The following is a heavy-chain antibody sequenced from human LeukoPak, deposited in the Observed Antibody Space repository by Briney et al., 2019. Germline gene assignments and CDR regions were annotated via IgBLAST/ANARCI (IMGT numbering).Heavy chain of an antibody. CDR3: ARGPPGGRFDP. J-gene: IGHJ5*02. D-gene: IGHD3-10*01. Sequence: SETLSLTCTVSGGSISPYYWSWIRQTPGKGLEWIGYIYYSGSTNYNPSLKSRVTISVDASKNQFPLKLTSVTAADTAVYYCARGPPGGRFDPWGQGTLVTVSS. CDR1: GGSISPYY. V-gene: IGHV4-59*01. CDR2: IYYSGST.